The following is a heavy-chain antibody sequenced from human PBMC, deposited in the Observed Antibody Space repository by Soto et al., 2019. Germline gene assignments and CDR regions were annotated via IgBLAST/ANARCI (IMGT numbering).Heavy chain of an antibody. CDR2: INHSGST. CDR3: AGGSIAAAGIDY. CDR1: GGSISSSNW. D-gene: IGHD6-13*01. V-gene: IGHV4-4*02. Sequence: QVQLQESGPGLVKPSGTLSLTCAVSGGSISSSNWWSWVRQPPGKGLEWIGEINHSGSTNYNPSLKSRVTISVDTSKNQFSLKLSSVTAADTAVYYCAGGSIAAAGIDYWGQGTLVTVSS. J-gene: IGHJ4*02.